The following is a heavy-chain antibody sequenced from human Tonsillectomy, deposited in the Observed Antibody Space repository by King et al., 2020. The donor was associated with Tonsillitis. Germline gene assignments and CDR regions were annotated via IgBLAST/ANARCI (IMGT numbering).Heavy chain of an antibody. Sequence: VQLVQSGGGLVQPGGSLRLSCAASGFTFSSYAMSWVRQAPGKGLEWVSGISGSVGSTYFADSVKGRFTISRDNSKNTLYLQMNSLRAEDTAVYHCAKDSGYCSSTSCYEHYWGQGTLVTVSS. D-gene: IGHD2-2*03. V-gene: IGHV3-23*04. CDR1: GFTFSSYA. J-gene: IGHJ4*02. CDR2: ISGSVGST. CDR3: AKDSGYCSSTSCYEHY.